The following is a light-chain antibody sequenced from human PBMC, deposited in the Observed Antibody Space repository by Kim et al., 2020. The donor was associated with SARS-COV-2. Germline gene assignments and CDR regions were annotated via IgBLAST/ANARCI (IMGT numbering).Light chain of an antibody. Sequence: GQSITISCTGTRSDVGGYNYVSWYQQHPGKAPKLMIYDVSKRPSGVSNRFSGSKSGNTASLTISGLQAEDEADYYCSSYTSSSTLVFGGGTQLTVL. J-gene: IGLJ2*01. CDR1: RSDVGGYNY. CDR3: SSYTSSSTLV. V-gene: IGLV2-14*04. CDR2: DVS.